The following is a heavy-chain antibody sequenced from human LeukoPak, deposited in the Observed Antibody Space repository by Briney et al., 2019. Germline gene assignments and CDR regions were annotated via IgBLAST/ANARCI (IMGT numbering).Heavy chain of an antibody. CDR1: GGSISSYY. CDR2: IYTSGST. D-gene: IGHD2-2*03. CDR3: ARERVDIVVVPAATPYYYCYYMDV. V-gene: IGHV4-4*07. Sequence: SETLSLTCTVSGGSISSYYWSWIRQPAGKGLEWIGRIYTSGSTNYNPSLKSRVTMSVDTSKNQFSLKLSSVTAADTAVYYCARERVDIVVVPAATPYYYCYYMDVWGKGTTVTVSS. J-gene: IGHJ6*03.